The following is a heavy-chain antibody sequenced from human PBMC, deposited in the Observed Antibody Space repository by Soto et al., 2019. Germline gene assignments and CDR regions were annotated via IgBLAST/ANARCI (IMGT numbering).Heavy chain of an antibody. D-gene: IGHD3-10*01. CDR1: GFTFSISS. CDR3: ARDSSYYGSGSYYYFDY. V-gene: IGHV3-21*01. Sequence: GWSLRLSCAASGFTFSISSMNWVRQAPGKGLEWFSSISGTSDYISYADSVKGRFTISRDNAENSLYLQMNSLRAEDTAVYYCARDSSYYGSGSYYYFDYWGQGVLVTVSS. CDR2: ISGTSDYI. J-gene: IGHJ4*02.